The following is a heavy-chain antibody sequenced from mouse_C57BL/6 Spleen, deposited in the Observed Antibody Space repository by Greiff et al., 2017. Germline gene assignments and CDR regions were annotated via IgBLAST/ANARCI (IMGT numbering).Heavy chain of an antibody. Sequence: VQLQQPGAELVKPGASVKMSCKASGYTFTSYWITWVKQRPGQGLEWIGDIYPGSGSTNYNEKFKGKATLTVDTSSSTAYMQLSSLTSEDSAVYYCAICYGNSAWFAYWGQGTLVTVSA. V-gene: IGHV1-55*01. CDR2: IYPGSGST. J-gene: IGHJ3*01. D-gene: IGHD2-1*01. CDR1: GYTFTSYW. CDR3: AICYGNSAWFAY.